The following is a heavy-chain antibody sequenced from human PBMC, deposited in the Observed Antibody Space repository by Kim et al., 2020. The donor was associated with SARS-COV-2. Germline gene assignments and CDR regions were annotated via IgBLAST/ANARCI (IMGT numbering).Heavy chain of an antibody. CDR2: ISYDGSNK. CDR3: AKDLGYCSGGSCYPIYYYYYGMDV. CDR1: GFTFSSYG. Sequence: GGSLRLSCAASGFTFSSYGMHWVRQAPGKGLEWVAVISYDGSNKYYADSVKGRFTISRDNSKNTLYLQMNSLRAEDTAVYYCAKDLGYCSGGSCYPIYYYYYGMDVWGQGTTVTVSS. J-gene: IGHJ6*02. D-gene: IGHD2-15*01. V-gene: IGHV3-30*18.